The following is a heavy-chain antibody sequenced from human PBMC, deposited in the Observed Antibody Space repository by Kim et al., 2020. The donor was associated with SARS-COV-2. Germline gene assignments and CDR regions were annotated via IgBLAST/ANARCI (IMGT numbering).Heavy chain of an antibody. CDR3: ARDQGATWIQLWLLSFFDY. CDR1: GFTFSSYA. J-gene: IGHJ4*02. D-gene: IGHD5-18*01. V-gene: IGHV3-30-3*01. CDR2: ISYDGSNK. Sequence: GGSLRLSCAASGFTFSSYAMHWVRQAPGKGLEWVAVISYDGSNKYYADSVKGRFTISRDNSKNTLYLQMNSLRAEDTAVYYCARDQGATWIQLWLLSFFDYWGQGTLVTVSS.